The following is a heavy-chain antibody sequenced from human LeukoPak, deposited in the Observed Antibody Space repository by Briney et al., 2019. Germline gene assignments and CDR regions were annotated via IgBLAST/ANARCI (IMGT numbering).Heavy chain of an antibody. V-gene: IGHV4-59*01. Sequence: PSETLSLTCTVSGGSISSYYWSWIRQPPGKGLEWIGYIYYRGNTNYNPSLKSRVTISVDMSKNQFSLKLSSVTAADTAVYYYTRGGYNYDSPPGDPFDYWGQGTLVTVSS. CDR1: GGSISSYY. J-gene: IGHJ4*02. CDR3: TRGGYNYDSPPGDPFDY. D-gene: IGHD5-18*01. CDR2: IYYRGNT.